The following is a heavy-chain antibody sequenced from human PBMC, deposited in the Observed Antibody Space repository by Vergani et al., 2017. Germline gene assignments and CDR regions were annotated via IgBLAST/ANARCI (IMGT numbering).Heavy chain of an antibody. J-gene: IGHJ4*02. CDR3: ARAKVGATKGGGMDY. CDR1: GGTFSSYA. CDR2: IIPILGIA. D-gene: IGHD1-26*01. V-gene: IGHV1-69*04. Sequence: QVQLVQSGAEVKKPGASVKVSCKASGGTFSSYAISWVRQAPGQGLEWMGRIIPILGIANYAQKFQGRVTITADKSTSTAYMELSSLRSEDTAVYYCARAKVGATKGGGMDYWGQGTLVTVSS.